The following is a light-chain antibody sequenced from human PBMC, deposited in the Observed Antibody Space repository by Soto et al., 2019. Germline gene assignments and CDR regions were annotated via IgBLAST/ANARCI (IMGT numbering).Light chain of an antibody. Sequence: DIQMTQSPSTLSASVGDRVTITCRASQSISSWLAWYQQKPGKDPKLLIYKASSLESGVPSRFSGSGSGTEFTLTISSLQPDGFATYYCQQYNSYWTFGQGTKVEIQ. V-gene: IGKV1-5*03. CDR1: QSISSW. CDR3: QQYNSYWT. J-gene: IGKJ1*01. CDR2: KAS.